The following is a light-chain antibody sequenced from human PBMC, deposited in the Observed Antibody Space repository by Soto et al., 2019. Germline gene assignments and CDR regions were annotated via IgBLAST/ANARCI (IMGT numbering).Light chain of an antibody. J-gene: IGKJ1*01. CDR3: QQYNNWWT. V-gene: IGKV3-15*01. CDR1: QSVSSS. CDR2: GAS. Sequence: EIVMTQSPATLSVSPGERVTLSCRASQSVSSSLAWYQQKPGQAPRLLIYGASTRAIGIPGRFSGSGSETEFTLIISSLQSEDFAVYYCQQYNNWWTFGQGTKVE.